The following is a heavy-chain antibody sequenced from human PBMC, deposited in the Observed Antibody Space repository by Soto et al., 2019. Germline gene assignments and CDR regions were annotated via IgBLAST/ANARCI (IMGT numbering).Heavy chain of an antibody. CDR1: GYPFTSYG. CDR3: ARGRIVASIHDAFEI. D-gene: IGHD5-12*01. J-gene: IGHJ3*02. V-gene: IGHV1-18*01. CDR2: ISAYNGNR. Sequence: QGQLLQSGDEVKKPGASVRVSCRASGYPFTSYGISWVRQAPGQGLEWVSWISAYNGNRDTAQKFQGRVTMTIDTSTDTAHMEVGDLISADTAVYYCARGRIVASIHDAFEIWGQGTMVTVSS.